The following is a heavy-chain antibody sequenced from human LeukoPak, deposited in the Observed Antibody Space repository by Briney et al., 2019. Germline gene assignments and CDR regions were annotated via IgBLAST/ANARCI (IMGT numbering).Heavy chain of an antibody. CDR3: ARRDTPRERYSGSLWYFDL. Sequence: GGSLRLSCAASGFTFSSSWMHWVRQAPGKGLVWVSTLSDSGGKTYYADSVKGRFTISRDNSKNTLYLQMNSLRDEDTAVYYCARRDTPRERYSGSLWYFDLWGRGTLVTVSS. V-gene: IGHV3-23*01. CDR2: LSDSGGKT. CDR1: GFTFSSSW. J-gene: IGHJ2*01. D-gene: IGHD1-26*01.